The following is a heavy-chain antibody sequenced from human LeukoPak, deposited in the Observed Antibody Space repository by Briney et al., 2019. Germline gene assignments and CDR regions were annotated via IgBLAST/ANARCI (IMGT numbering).Heavy chain of an antibody. CDR1: GFTFSSYG. CDR2: IWYDGSNK. D-gene: IGHD5-18*01. J-gene: IGHJ4*02. CDR3: VRVTHSSYSYGYGHGDY. V-gene: IGHV3-33*01. Sequence: PGGSLRLSCAASGFTFSSYGMHWVRQAPGKGLEWVAVIWYDGSNKYYADSVRGRFTISRDNSKNTLHLQMNSLRAEDTAVYYCVRVTHSSYSYGYGHGDYWGQGTLVTVSS.